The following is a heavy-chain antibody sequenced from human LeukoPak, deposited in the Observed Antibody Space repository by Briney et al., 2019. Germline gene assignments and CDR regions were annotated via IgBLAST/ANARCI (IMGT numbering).Heavy chain of an antibody. CDR3: AREASSGYYERHFDY. CDR2: ISYDGSNK. V-gene: IGHV3-30*03. CDR1: GFTFSSYG. Sequence: GGSLRLSCAAPGFTFSSYGMHWVRQAPGKGLEWVAVISYDGSNKYYADSVKGRFTISRDNSKNTPYLQMNSLRAEDTAVYYCAREASSGYYERHFDYWGQGTLVTVSS. D-gene: IGHD3-22*01. J-gene: IGHJ4*02.